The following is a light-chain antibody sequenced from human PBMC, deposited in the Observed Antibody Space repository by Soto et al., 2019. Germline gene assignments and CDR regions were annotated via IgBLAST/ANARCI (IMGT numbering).Light chain of an antibody. Sequence: QSALTQPPSASGSPGQSVTISCTGTSSDVGDYKFVSWYQQHPGKAPKLLIYEVSRRPSGVPYRFSGSKSGNTASLTVSGLQAEDEADYYCSSYAGNNNVVFGGGTKLTVL. J-gene: IGLJ2*01. CDR3: SSYAGNNNVV. CDR1: SSDVGDYKF. CDR2: EVS. V-gene: IGLV2-8*01.